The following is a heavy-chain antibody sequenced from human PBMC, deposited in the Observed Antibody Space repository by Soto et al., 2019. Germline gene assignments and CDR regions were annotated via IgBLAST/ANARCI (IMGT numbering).Heavy chain of an antibody. CDR2: IIPIFGTA. CDR1: GGTFSSYA. CDR3: ARXQRTYYYDSSGYYYLSY. Sequence: SVKVSCKASGGTFSSYAISWVRQAPGQGLEWMGGIIPIFGTANYAQKFQGRVTITADESTSTAYMELSSLRSEDTAVYYCARXQRTYYYDSSGYYYLSYWGQGTLVTVSS. V-gene: IGHV1-69*13. D-gene: IGHD3-22*01. J-gene: IGHJ4*02.